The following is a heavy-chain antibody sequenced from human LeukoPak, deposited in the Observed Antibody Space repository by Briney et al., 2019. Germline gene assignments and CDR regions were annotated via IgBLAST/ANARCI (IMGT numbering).Heavy chain of an antibody. CDR2: IGAGGTFT. CDR1: GFTFSSYA. D-gene: IGHD6-19*01. CDR3: ARDTWDGAVAAYFDY. Sequence: GGSLRLSCTASGFTFSSYAMNWVRQVPGKGLEWVSGIGAGGTFTYYADSVKGRFTIFRDNSRNTLYLQMNSLRADDTAVYYCARDTWDGAVAAYFDYWGQGTLVTVSS. J-gene: IGHJ4*02. V-gene: IGHV3-23*01.